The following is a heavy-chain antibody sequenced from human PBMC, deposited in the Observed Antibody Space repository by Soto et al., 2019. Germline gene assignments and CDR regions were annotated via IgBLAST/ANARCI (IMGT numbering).Heavy chain of an antibody. CDR2: ISGSGATT. CDR3: AKGSRGYSGYVFDY. D-gene: IGHD5-12*01. CDR1: GFSFGGYA. Sequence: PGGSLRLSCAASGFSFGGYAMNWVRQAPGKGLEWVSSISGSGATTYYADSVKGRFTISRDNSKNTVYLQMNSLRAEDTALYYCAKGSRGYSGYVFDYWGQGALVTVSS. V-gene: IGHV3-23*01. J-gene: IGHJ4*02.